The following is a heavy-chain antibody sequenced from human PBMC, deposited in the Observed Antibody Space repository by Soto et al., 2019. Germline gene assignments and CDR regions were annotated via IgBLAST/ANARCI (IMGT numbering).Heavy chain of an antibody. J-gene: IGHJ4*02. V-gene: IGHV1-24*01. CDR3: ATHSGSYIFDY. CDR1: GYTLTELS. Sequence: ASVKVSCKVSGYTLTELSMHWVRQAPGKGLEWMGGFDPEDGETIYAQKFQGRVTRTEDTSTGTAYMELSSLRSEETAVYYCATHSGSYIFDYWGQGTLVTVSS. CDR2: FDPEDGET. D-gene: IGHD1-26*01.